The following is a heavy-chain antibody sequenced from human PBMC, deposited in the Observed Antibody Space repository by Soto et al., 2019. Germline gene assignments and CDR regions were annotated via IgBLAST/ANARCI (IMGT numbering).Heavy chain of an antibody. CDR3: AREPPETTPDY. CDR1: GYTFSDYG. D-gene: IGHD1-1*01. Sequence: GASVKVSCKTSGYTFSDYGISWVRQAPGQGLEWMGWISAKNGNTNFAQKFRGRVTMITDTSTNTVYMELRNLRLDDTAVYYCAREPPETTPDYWGPGTLVTVSS. V-gene: IGHV1-18*01. CDR2: ISAKNGNT. J-gene: IGHJ4*02.